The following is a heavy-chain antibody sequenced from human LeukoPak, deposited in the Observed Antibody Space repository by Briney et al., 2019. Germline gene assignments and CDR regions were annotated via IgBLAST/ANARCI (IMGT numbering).Heavy chain of an antibody. CDR3: ARDRSTSVGSWFDP. J-gene: IGHJ5*02. CDR2: ISYDGSNK. V-gene: IGHV3-30-3*01. CDR1: GFTFSSYA. Sequence: GRSLRLSCAASGFTFSSYAMHWVRQAPGKGLEWVAVISYDGSNKYYADSVKGRFTISRDNSKNTLYLQMNSLRAEDTAVYYCARDRSTSVGSWFDPWGQGTLVTVSS. D-gene: IGHD2-2*01.